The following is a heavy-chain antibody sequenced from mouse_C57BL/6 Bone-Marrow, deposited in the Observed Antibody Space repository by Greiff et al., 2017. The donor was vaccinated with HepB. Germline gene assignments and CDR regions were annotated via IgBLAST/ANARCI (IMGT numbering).Heavy chain of an antibody. CDR3: TGGYGSSKGFAY. J-gene: IGHJ3*01. Sequence: EVQLQQSGAELVRPGASVKLSCTASGFNIKDYYMHWVKQRPEQGLEWIGRIDPEDGDTEYAPKFQGKATMTADTSSNTAYLQLSSLTSEDTAVYYCTGGYGSSKGFAYWGQGTLVTVSA. CDR2: IDPEDGDT. D-gene: IGHD1-1*01. CDR1: GFNIKDYY. V-gene: IGHV14-1*01.